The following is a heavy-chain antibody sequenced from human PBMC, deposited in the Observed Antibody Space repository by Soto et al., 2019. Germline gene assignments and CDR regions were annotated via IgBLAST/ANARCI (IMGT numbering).Heavy chain of an antibody. CDR1: GFTFSSYS. CDR3: ARGGDKTTADWFVLMVYAPDYFDY. D-gene: IGHD2-8*01. Sequence: GGSLRLSCAASGFTFSSYSMNWVRQAPGKGLEWVSSISSSSSYIYYADSVKGRFTISRDNAKNSLYLQMNSLRAEDTAVYYCARGGDKTTADWFVLMVYAPDYFDYWGQGTLVTVSS. J-gene: IGHJ4*02. CDR2: ISSSSSYI. V-gene: IGHV3-21*01.